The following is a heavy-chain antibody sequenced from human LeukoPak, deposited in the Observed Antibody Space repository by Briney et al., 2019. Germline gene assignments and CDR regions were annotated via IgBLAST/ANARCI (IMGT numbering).Heavy chain of an antibody. CDR2: ISRSGSTK. Sequence: PGGSLRLSCAASGFTFSDYNMRWIRQAPGKGLEWVSSISRSGSTKYYADSVKGRFTISRDNSKNTLYLQMNSLRAEDTAVYYCARDFAIYTSFDYWGQGTLVTVSS. D-gene: IGHD3-16*01. CDR3: ARDFAIYTSFDY. CDR1: GFTFSDYN. J-gene: IGHJ4*02. V-gene: IGHV3-11*04.